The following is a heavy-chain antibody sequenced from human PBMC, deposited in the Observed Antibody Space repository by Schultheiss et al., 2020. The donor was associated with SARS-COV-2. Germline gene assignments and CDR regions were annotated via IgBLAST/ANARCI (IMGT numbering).Heavy chain of an antibody. J-gene: IGHJ6*02. CDR3: ARDGQYQLLYYGLDV. CDR1: GGSISSSN. V-gene: IGHV3-30-3*01. Sequence: LSLTCAVSGGSISSSNWWSWVRQPPGKGLEWVAVISYDGSNKYYADSVKGRFTISRDNAKNSLYLQMNSLRAEDTAVYYCARDGQYQLLYYGLDVWGQGTTVAVSS. D-gene: IGHD2-2*01. CDR2: ISYDGSNK.